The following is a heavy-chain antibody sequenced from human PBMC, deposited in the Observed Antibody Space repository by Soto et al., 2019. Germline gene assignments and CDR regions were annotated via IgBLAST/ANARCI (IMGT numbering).Heavy chain of an antibody. CDR2: IYHSGST. J-gene: IGHJ6*02. D-gene: IGHD3-22*01. V-gene: IGHV4-30-2*01. Sequence: PSETLSLTCAVSGGSISSGGYSWSWIRQPPGKGLDWIGYIYHSGSTYYNPSLKSRVTISVDRSKNQFSLKLSSVTAADTAVYYCARRLYYDSSGFEGGGMDVWGQGTTVT. CDR1: GGSISSGGYS. CDR3: ARRLYYDSSGFEGGGMDV.